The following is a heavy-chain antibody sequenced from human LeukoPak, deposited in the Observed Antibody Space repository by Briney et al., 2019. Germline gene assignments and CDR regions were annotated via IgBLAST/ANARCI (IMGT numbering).Heavy chain of an antibody. D-gene: IGHD5-24*01. V-gene: IGHV3-30-3*01. J-gene: IGHJ4*02. CDR1: GFTFSSYA. Sequence: QPGTSLLLSCAASGFTFSSYAMHWVRQAPGKGLEWVAVISYDGSNKYYADSVKGRFTISRDNSKNTLYLQMNSLRAEDTAVYYCARDPGDGYNYYYFDYWGQGTLVTVSS. CDR3: ARDPGDGYNYYYFDY. CDR2: ISYDGSNK.